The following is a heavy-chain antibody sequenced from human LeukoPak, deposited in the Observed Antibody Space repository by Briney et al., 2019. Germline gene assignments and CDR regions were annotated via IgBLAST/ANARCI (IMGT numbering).Heavy chain of an antibody. CDR2: IWYDGSNK. Sequence: PGRSLRLSCVASGFTFSSYGMHWVRQAPGKGLEWVAVIWYDGSNKYFADSVKGRFTISRDNSKNTLYLQMNSLRAEDTAVYYCATSSGWSDYWGQGTLVTVSS. CDR3: ATSSGWSDY. D-gene: IGHD6-19*01. J-gene: IGHJ4*02. CDR1: GFTFSSYG. V-gene: IGHV3-33*01.